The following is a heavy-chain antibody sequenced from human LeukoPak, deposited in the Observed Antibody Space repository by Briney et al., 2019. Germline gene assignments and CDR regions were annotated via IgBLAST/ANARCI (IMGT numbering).Heavy chain of an antibody. CDR1: GFTFSSYS. CDR3: AGGIAAAGQWFDP. Sequence: GGSLRLSCAASGFTFSSYSMNWVRQAPGKGLEWVSYISSSSSTIYYADSVKGRFTISRDNAKNSLYLQMNSLRAEDTAVYYCAGGIAAAGQWFDPWGQGTLVTVSS. CDR2: ISSSSSTI. V-gene: IGHV3-48*01. D-gene: IGHD6-13*01. J-gene: IGHJ5*02.